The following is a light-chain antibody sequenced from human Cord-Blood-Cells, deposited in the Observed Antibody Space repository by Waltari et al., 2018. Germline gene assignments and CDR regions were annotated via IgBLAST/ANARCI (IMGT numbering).Light chain of an antibody. CDR2: WAS. V-gene: IGKV4-1*01. Sequence: DIVMTQSPDSLAVSLGERATINCKSSRSVLYCSNNKNYLAWYHQKPGQPPKLLIYWASTREYGVPDRFSGSGSGTDFTLTISSLQAEDVAVYYCQQYYSTPYTFGQGTKLEIK. CDR1: RSVLYCSNNKNY. CDR3: QQYYSTPYT. J-gene: IGKJ2*01.